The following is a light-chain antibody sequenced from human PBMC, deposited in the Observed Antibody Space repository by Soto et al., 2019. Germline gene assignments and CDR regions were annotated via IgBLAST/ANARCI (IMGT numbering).Light chain of an antibody. J-gene: IGKJ1*01. CDR1: QSISSW. CDR3: QQYNIYWT. V-gene: IGKV1-5*01. Sequence: DIQMTQSPSTLSASVGDRVTITCRASQSISSWLVWYQQKPGKAPNLLIYDASTLESGVPSRFSGSGSGTKFTLTISSLQPDDFATYYCQQYNIYWTFGQGTQVEIK. CDR2: DAS.